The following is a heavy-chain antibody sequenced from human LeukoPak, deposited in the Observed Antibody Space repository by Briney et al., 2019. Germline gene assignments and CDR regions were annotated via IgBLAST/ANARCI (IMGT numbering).Heavy chain of an antibody. CDR3: ARDQKGTPFDY. Sequence: SETLSLTCTVSGGSMSHHWSWIRQSPGKGLEWIGEINHSGSTNYNPSLKSRVTISVDTSKNQFSLKLSSVTAADTAVYYCARDQKGTPFDYWGQGTLVTVSS. CDR2: INHSGST. V-gene: IGHV4-59*11. J-gene: IGHJ4*02. CDR1: GGSMSHH.